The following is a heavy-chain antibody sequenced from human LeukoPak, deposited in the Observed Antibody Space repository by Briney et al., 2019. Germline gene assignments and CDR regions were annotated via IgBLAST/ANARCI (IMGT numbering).Heavy chain of an antibody. V-gene: IGHV1-18*01. CDR2: ISAYNGNT. Sequence: ASVKVSCKASGYTFTSYGISWVRQAPGQGLEWMGWISAYNGNTNYAQKLQGRVTMTTDTSTSTAYMELRSLRSDDTAVYYCARIGHVYGDYGEVFSNYYYGMDVWGQGTTVTVSS. J-gene: IGHJ6*02. D-gene: IGHD4-17*01. CDR1: GYTFTSYG. CDR3: ARIGHVYGDYGEVFSNYYYGMDV.